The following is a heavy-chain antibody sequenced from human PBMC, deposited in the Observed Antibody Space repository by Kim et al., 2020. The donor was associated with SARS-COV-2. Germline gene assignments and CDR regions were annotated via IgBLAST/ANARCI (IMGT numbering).Heavy chain of an antibody. V-gene: IGHV1-69*04. Sequence: QKFQCRVTITADKSTSTAYMELSSLRSEDTAVYYCARDQPYNWNYYGMDVWGQGTTVTVSS. D-gene: IGHD1-20*01. J-gene: IGHJ6*02. CDR3: ARDQPYNWNYYGMDV.